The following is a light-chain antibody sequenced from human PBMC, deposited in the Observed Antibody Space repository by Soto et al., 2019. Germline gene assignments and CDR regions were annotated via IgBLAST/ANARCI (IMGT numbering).Light chain of an antibody. CDR2: KVS. V-gene: IGKV2-30*01. J-gene: IGKJ1*01. CDR3: MQGTHWPWT. CDR1: QSLVYTDGNTY. Sequence: DVVMTQSPLSLPVTLGQPASISCRSSQSLVYTDGNTYLNWFQQRPGQSPRRLIYKVSNRDSGVPARFGGSGSGTDFTLKISRVEAEDVGVYYCMQGTHWPWTFGQGTKVELK.